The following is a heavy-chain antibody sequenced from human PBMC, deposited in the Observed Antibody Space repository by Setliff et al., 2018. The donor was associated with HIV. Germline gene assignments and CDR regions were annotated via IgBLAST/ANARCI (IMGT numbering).Heavy chain of an antibody. V-gene: IGHV1-2*02. D-gene: IGHD3-22*01. CDR1: GYTFTGYY. Sequence: VKVSCKASGYTFTGYYIHWVRQAPGEGLEWMGCINVNSGDTNYAQKFQGRVIVTRDTSSSTAYMELRSLRPDDTAVYFCARGRIHDSSDYIGNWFDPWG. CDR2: INVNSGDT. CDR3: ARGRIHDSSDYIGNWFDP. J-gene: IGHJ5*02.